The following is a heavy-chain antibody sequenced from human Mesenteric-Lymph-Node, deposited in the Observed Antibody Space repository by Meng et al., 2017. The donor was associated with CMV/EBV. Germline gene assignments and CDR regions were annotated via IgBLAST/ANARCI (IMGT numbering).Heavy chain of an antibody. CDR1: GFTSDDYA. CDR2: ISWNSGSI. CDR3: AKDIIAAAGMGQYYYYGMDV. D-gene: IGHD6-13*01. J-gene: IGHJ6*02. Sequence: SLKISCAASGFTSDDYAMHWVRQAPGKGLEWVSGISWNSGSIGYADSVKGRFTISRDNAKNSLYLQMNSLRAEDTALYYCAKDIIAAAGMGQYYYYGMDVWGQGTTVTVSS. V-gene: IGHV3-9*02.